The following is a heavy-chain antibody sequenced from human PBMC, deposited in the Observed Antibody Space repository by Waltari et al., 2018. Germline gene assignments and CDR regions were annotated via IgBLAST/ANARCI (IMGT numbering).Heavy chain of an antibody. CDR2: IYHSGST. CDR1: GGSISSSNW. J-gene: IGHJ6*02. D-gene: IGHD3-3*01. Sequence: QVQLQESGPGLVKPSGTLSLTCAVSGGSISSSNWWSWVRQPPGKGLEWIGEIYHSGSTNYNPSLKGRGTISVDKSKNQFSLKLSSVTAADTAGYYCARYRETVYDFWSGYANYYYYGMDVWGQGTTVTVSS. V-gene: IGHV4-4*02. CDR3: ARYRETVYDFWSGYANYYYYGMDV.